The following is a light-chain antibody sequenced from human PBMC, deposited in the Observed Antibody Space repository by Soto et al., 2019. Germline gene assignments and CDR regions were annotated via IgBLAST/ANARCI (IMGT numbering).Light chain of an antibody. CDR3: SSYAGYNMGV. V-gene: IGLV2-8*01. CDR2: EVN. CDR1: SSDIGAYNF. J-gene: IGLJ1*01. Sequence: QSVLTQPPSASGSPGQSVTISCTGTSSDIGAYNFVSWYQQHPGKAPKLIIYEVNKRPSGVPDRFSGSKSGNTASLTVSVLQTEDEADYYCSSYAGYNMGVFGTGTKLTVL.